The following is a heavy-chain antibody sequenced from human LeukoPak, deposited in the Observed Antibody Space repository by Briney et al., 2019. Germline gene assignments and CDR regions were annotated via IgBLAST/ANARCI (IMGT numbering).Heavy chain of an antibody. J-gene: IGHJ4*02. Sequence: PGRSLRLSCAASGFTFSSYAMHWVRQAPGKGLEWVAVISYDGSNKYYADSVKGRFTISRDNSKNTLYLQMNSLRAEDTAVYYCARDRTTVTDYWGQGTLVTVSS. V-gene: IGHV3-30-3*01. CDR1: GFTFSSYA. CDR2: ISYDGSNK. D-gene: IGHD4-17*01. CDR3: ARDRTTVTDY.